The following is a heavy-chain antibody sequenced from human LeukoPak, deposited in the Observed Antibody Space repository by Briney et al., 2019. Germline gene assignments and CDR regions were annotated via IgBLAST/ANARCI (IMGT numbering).Heavy chain of an antibody. CDR3: ARGGSRLTTAGDLDY. Sequence: SETLSLTCTVSGGSISTSRYYWGWIRQPPGKGLEWIGSIYYSGTTYYNLSLKSRVTISVDTSRNQFSLRLSSVTAADTAVYYCARGGSRLTTAGDLDYWGQGTLVTVSS. J-gene: IGHJ4*02. CDR1: GGSISTSRYY. CDR2: IYYSGTT. V-gene: IGHV4-39*01. D-gene: IGHD3-16*01.